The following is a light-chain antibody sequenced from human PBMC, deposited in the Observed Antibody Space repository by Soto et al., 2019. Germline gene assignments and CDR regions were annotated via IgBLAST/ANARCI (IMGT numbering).Light chain of an antibody. V-gene: IGKV1-39*01. J-gene: IGKJ4*01. Sequence: DIQMTQSPSSLSASVGDRVTITCRASQSISSYLNWYQQKPGKAPKLLIYAASSLQSGAPSRFSGSGSGTDITLTIRSLQPEDFATYYCQHSYSTPLTFGGGTKVEIK. CDR1: QSISSY. CDR3: QHSYSTPLT. CDR2: AAS.